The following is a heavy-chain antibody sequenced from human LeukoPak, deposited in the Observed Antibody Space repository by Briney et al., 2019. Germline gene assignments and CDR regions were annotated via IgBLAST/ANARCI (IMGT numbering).Heavy chain of an antibody. Sequence: ASVKVSCKASGYTFTGYYMHWVRQAPGQGLEWMGWINPNSGGTNYAQKFQGRVTMTRDTSISTAYMELSRLRSDDPAVYYCAREGEGAYDYVWGGAAFDIWGQGTMVTVSS. J-gene: IGHJ3*02. CDR2: INPNSGGT. CDR3: AREGEGAYDYVWGGAAFDI. CDR1: GYTFTGYY. V-gene: IGHV1-2*02. D-gene: IGHD3-16*01.